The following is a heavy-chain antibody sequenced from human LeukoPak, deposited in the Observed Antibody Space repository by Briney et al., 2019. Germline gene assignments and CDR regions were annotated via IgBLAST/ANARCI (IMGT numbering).Heavy chain of an antibody. D-gene: IGHD4/OR15-4a*01. J-gene: IGHJ4*02. CDR3: ARRSSYGAANPLGY. Sequence: KPSETLSLTWAVYGXSFSGYYRSWIRQPPGKGLEWIGEINHSGSTNYNPSLKSRVTISVDTSKNQFSLKLSSVTAADTAVYYCARRSSYGAANPLGYWGQGTLVTVSS. CDR1: GXSFSGYY. CDR2: INHSGST. V-gene: IGHV4-34*01.